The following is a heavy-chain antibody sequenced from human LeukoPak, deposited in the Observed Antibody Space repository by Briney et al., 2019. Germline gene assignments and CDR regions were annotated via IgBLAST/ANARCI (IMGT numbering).Heavy chain of an antibody. CDR1: GFAVSANY. J-gene: IGHJ2*01. CDR2: IYSGATP. D-gene: IGHD2-2*01. V-gene: IGHV3-53*01. Sequence: GGSLRLSCAASGFAVSANYMAWVRQPPGKGLEWVSIIYSGATPYYAESVKGRFTISRGDSDNTLYLQMDSLRVEDTAIYYCARGGADSWAVTVAAAMRDWCFDLWGRGTLVTVSS. CDR3: ARGGADSWAVTVAAAMRDWCFDL.